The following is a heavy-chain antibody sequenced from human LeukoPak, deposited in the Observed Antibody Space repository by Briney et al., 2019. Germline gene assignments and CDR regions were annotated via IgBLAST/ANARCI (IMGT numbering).Heavy chain of an antibody. V-gene: IGHV4-39*01. Sequence: SETLSLTCTVSGGSIRSSYYYWGWIRQPPGKGLEWIGSIYDSGSTYYNPSLKSRVTISVDTSKNQFSLKLNSVTAADTAVYYCARNSIAVAARGHIDYWGQGTLVTVSS. D-gene: IGHD6-19*01. CDR1: GGSIRSSYYY. CDR3: ARNSIAVAARGHIDY. CDR2: IYDSGST. J-gene: IGHJ4*02.